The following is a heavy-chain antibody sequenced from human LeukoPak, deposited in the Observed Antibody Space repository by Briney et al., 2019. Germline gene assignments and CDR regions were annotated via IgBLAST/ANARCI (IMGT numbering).Heavy chain of an antibody. J-gene: IGHJ4*02. V-gene: IGHV1-69*04. CDR3: ARDSGYDSSGYYPFDY. D-gene: IGHD3-22*01. CDR1: GGTFSSYA. Sequence: EASVKVSCKASGGTFSSYAISWVRQAPGQGLEWMGRIIPIFGIANYAQKFQGRVTITADKSTSTAYMELSSLRSEDTAVYYCARDSGYDSSGYYPFDYWGQVTLVTVSS. CDR2: IIPIFGIA.